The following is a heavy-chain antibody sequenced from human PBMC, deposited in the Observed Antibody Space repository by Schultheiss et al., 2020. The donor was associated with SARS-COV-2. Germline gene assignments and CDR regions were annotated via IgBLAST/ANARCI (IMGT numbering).Heavy chain of an antibody. J-gene: IGHJ5*02. CDR2: ISSNGGTI. CDR3: ARDVQQLSNWFDP. V-gene: IGHV3-48*01. Sequence: GGSLRLSCAASGFTFSSYGMHWVRQAPGKGLEWVSYISSNGGTIYYADSVKGRFTISRDNSKNTLYLQMNSLRAEDTAVYYCARDVQQLSNWFDPWGQGTLVTVSS. CDR1: GFTFSSYG. D-gene: IGHD6-13*01.